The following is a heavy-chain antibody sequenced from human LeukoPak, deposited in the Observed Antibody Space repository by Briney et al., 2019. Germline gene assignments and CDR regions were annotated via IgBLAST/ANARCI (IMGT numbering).Heavy chain of an antibody. CDR2: IYYSGST. D-gene: IGHD3-10*01. CDR3: ARDKAKAGVRGVKGPNWFDP. V-gene: IGHV4-39*07. J-gene: IGHJ5*02. Sequence: SETLSLTCTVSGGSISSSSYYWGWIRQPPGKGLEWIGSIYYSGSTYYNPSLKSRVTISVDTSKNQFSLKLSSVTAADTAVYYCARDKAKAGVRGVKGPNWFDPWGQGTLVTVSS. CDR1: GGSISSSSYY.